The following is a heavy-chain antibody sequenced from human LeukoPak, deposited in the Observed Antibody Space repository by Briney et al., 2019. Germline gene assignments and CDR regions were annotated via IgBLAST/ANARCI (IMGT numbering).Heavy chain of an antibody. Sequence: PGGSLRLSCAASGFTFSSYAMSWVRQAPGKGLEWVSAISGSGGSTYYADSVKGRFTISRDNSKNTLYLQMNSLRAEDTAVYYCAKDSPKKATPWHIVVVTAIQGQHWGQGTLVTVSS. D-gene: IGHD2-21*02. CDR1: GFTFSSYA. CDR3: AKDSPKKATPWHIVVVTAIQGQH. J-gene: IGHJ1*01. V-gene: IGHV3-23*01. CDR2: ISGSGGST.